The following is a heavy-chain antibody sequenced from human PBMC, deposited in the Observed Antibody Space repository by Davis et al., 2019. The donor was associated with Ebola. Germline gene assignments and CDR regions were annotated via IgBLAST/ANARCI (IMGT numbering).Heavy chain of an antibody. CDR2: INPNSGGT. V-gene: IGHV1-2*04. J-gene: IGHJ5*02. CDR3: ARAGSSGTNSNWFDP. Sequence: ASVKVSCKASGYTFTGYYMHWVRQAPGQGLEWMGRINPNSGGTNYAQKFQGWVTMTRDTSISTAYMELSRLRSDDTAVYYCARAGSSGTNSNWFDPWGQGTLVTVSS. CDR1: GYTFTGYY. D-gene: IGHD6-19*01.